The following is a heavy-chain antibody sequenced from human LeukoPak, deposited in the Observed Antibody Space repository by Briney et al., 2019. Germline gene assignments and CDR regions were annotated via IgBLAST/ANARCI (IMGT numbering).Heavy chain of an antibody. CDR2: ISGSGGST. J-gene: IGHJ4*02. Sequence: GGSLRLSCAASGFTFSSYAMSWVRQAPGKGLEWVSGISGSGGSTHYADSVKGRFTISRDNSKNTLYLQMNSLRAEDTAVYYCAKGVWGLIPRGYFDYWGQGTLVTVSS. CDR3: AKGVWGLIPRGYFDY. V-gene: IGHV3-23*01. CDR1: GFTFSSYA. D-gene: IGHD3-22*01.